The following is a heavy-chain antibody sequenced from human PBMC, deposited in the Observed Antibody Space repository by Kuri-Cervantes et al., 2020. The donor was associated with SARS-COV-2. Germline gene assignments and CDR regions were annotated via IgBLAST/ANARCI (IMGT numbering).Heavy chain of an antibody. Sequence: GESLKISCAASGFTFSSYGMHWVRQAPGKGLEWVAVISYDGSNKYYADSVKGRFTISRDNAKNSLYLQMNSLRAEDTAVYYCARDSLDWFIPLDYWGRGTLVTVSS. V-gene: IGHV3-30*03. CDR1: GFTFSSYG. CDR3: ARDSLDWFIPLDY. D-gene: IGHD3-9*01. J-gene: IGHJ4*02. CDR2: ISYDGSNK.